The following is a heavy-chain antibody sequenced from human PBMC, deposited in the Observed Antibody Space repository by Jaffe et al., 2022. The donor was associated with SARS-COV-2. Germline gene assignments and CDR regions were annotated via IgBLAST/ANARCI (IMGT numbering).Heavy chain of an antibody. J-gene: IGHJ6*03. V-gene: IGHV4-34*02. CDR1: GGSFSGYY. CDR2: INHSGSA. D-gene: IGHD3-22*01. CDR3: ARGAGDSGGYNYDYYFYMDV. Sequence: QVQLQQWGAGLLKPSETLSLTCAVYGGSFSGYYWTWIRQPPGKGLEWIGEINHSGSANYDPSLKSRVTMSVDTSKNQFSLRLSSVTAADTAVYYCARGAGDSGGYNYDYYFYMDVWGRGTTVTVSS.